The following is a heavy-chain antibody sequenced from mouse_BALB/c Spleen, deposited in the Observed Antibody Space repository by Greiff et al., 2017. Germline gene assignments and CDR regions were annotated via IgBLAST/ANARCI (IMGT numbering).Heavy chain of an antibody. D-gene: IGHD2-14*01. CDR1: GFTFSSYG. V-gene: IGHV5-6-3*01. J-gene: IGHJ4*01. CDR3: ARVGVRRAMDY. Sequence: EVKLMESGGGLVQPGGFLKLSCAASGFTFSSYGMSWVRQTPDKRLELVATINSNGGSTYYPDSVKGRFTISRDNAKNTLYLQMSSLKSEDTAMYYCARVGVRRAMDYWGQGTSVTVSS. CDR2: INSNGGST.